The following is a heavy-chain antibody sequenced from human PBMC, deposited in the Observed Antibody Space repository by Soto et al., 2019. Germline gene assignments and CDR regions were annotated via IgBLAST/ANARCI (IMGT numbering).Heavy chain of an antibody. Sequence: PSETLSLTCTVSGASITSSHWTWIRQSPGKGLEWIGYIYYSGTTNYNPSLKSRVTISVDTSKNQFSLKLNSVTAADTAMYYCAGVISGSYKQIDYWGQGTLVTVSS. CDR3: AGVISGSYKQIDY. CDR1: GASITSSH. CDR2: IYYSGTT. J-gene: IGHJ4*02. V-gene: IGHV4-59*01. D-gene: IGHD1-26*01.